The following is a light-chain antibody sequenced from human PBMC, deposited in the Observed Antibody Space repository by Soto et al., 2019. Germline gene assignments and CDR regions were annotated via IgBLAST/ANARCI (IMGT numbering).Light chain of an antibody. CDR1: QSISNH. CDR2: GAS. Sequence: DVRMTQFPSSVSASVGDRVIITCQAGQSISNHLNWYQQKPGKAPKLLIYGASALGSEVPTRFSGSGSGTEFTLTISSLQPEDLGTYYCQQSHSAPLPFAGGTKVEIK. V-gene: IGKV1-39*01. J-gene: IGKJ4*01. CDR3: QQSHSAPLP.